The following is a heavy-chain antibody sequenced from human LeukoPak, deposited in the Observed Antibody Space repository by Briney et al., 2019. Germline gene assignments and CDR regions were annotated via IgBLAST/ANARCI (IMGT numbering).Heavy chain of an antibody. CDR1: GFTFSDYY. CDR2: ISSSGSII. CDR3: ARDRLSTTIKGLWSVTRKDDAFDI. D-gene: IGHD3-3*01. V-gene: IGHV3-11*04. Sequence: PGGSLRLSCAASGFTFSDYYMSWIRQAPGKGLEWVSYISSSGSIIYYADSVKGRFTISRDNAKNSLYLQMNSLRAEDTAFYYCARDRLSTTIKGLWSVTRKDDAFDIWGQGTMVTASS. J-gene: IGHJ3*02.